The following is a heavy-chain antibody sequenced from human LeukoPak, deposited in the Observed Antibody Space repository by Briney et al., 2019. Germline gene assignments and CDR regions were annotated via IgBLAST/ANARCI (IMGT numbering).Heavy chain of an antibody. D-gene: IGHD3-3*01. CDR3: AKDIATIFGVDSAYYYGMDV. V-gene: IGHV3-9*01. J-gene: IGHJ6*02. CDR2: ISWNSGSI. Sequence: GGSLRLSCAASGFTLDDYAMHWVRQAPGKGLEWVSGISWNSGSIGYADSVKGRFTISRDNAKNSLYLQMNSLRAEDTALYYCAKDIATIFGVDSAYYYGMDVWGQGTTVTVSS. CDR1: GFTLDDYA.